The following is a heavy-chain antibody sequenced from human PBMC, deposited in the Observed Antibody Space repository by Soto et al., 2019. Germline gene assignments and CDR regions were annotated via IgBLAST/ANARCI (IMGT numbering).Heavy chain of an antibody. CDR1: GFTFSSYA. CDR3: AKDSASSGWYEDWFDP. Sequence: PGGSLRLSCAASGFTFSSYAMSRVRQAPGKGLEWVSAISGSGGSTYYADSVKGRFTISRDNSKNTLYLQMNSLRAEDTAVYYCAKDSASSGWYEDWFDPWGQGTLVTVSS. CDR2: ISGSGGST. D-gene: IGHD6-19*01. V-gene: IGHV3-23*01. J-gene: IGHJ5*02.